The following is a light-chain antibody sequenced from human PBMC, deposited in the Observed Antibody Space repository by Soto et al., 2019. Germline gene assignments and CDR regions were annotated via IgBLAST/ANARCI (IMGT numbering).Light chain of an antibody. CDR1: QTVERW. V-gene: IGKV1-5*01. Sequence: DIQMTQSPSTLSASVVDRVTITCRASQTVERWLAWYQQKPGKAPNLVISDVSSLERGVPSRFSGSGSGTEFTLTISGLQPDDFATYYCQQYSTYTPRTFGQGTKVDIK. CDR2: DVS. CDR3: QQYSTYTPRT. J-gene: IGKJ1*01.